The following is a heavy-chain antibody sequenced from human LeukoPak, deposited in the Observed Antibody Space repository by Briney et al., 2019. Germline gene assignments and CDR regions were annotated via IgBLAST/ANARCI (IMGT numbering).Heavy chain of an antibody. Sequence: SETLSLTCAVYGGSFSGYYWSWIRQPPGKGLEWIGSIYYSGSTYYNPSLKSRVTISVDTSKNQFSLKLSSVTAADTAVYYCARDRMVRGVPGVDYWGQGTLVTVPS. CDR3: ARDRMVRGVPGVDY. V-gene: IGHV4-34*01. CDR1: GGSFSGYY. J-gene: IGHJ4*02. CDR2: IYYSGST. D-gene: IGHD3-10*01.